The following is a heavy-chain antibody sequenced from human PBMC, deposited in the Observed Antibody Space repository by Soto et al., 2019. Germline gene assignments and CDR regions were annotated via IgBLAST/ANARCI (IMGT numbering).Heavy chain of an antibody. CDR1: GGTFSNYP. CDR2: IIPIFGTV. V-gene: IGHV1-69*12. J-gene: IGHJ2*01. D-gene: IGHD5-12*01. Sequence: QVQLVQSGAEVKKPGSSVKVSCKASGGTFSNYPISWVRQAPGQGLEWMGGIIPIFGTVNYAQKFQGRVTITGDESTGTAYRELSSLRSEDTAVYYCARGNHRWLQLWYFDLWGRGTLVTVSS. CDR3: ARGNHRWLQLWYFDL.